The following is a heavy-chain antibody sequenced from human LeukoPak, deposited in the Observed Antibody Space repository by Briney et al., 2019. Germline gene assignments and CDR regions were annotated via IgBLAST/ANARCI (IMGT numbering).Heavy chain of an antibody. D-gene: IGHD6-13*01. Sequence: GGSLRLSCAASGFTFSSYSMNWVRQAPGKGLEWVSSISSSSSYIYYADSVKGRFTISRDNAKNSLYLQMNSLRAEDTAVYYCASPIAAAREIDYWGQGTLVTVSS. J-gene: IGHJ4*02. CDR2: ISSSSSYI. CDR1: GFTFSSYS. CDR3: ASPIAAAREIDY. V-gene: IGHV3-21*01.